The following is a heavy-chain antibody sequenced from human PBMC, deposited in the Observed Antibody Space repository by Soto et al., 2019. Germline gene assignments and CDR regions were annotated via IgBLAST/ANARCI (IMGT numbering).Heavy chain of an antibody. Sequence: SDSQSLIGTVSGGSLGSYYWSWIRQPAGKGLEWVGYVLDTGRANYDAALRSRVSISLDTSNDQGSLELSAVTAADTAVYYCARDGDGRMTTNPYYYNGMDVWGPGTTVTVSS. J-gene: IGHJ6*02. CDR3: ARDGDGRMTTNPYYYNGMDV. CDR1: GGSLGSYY. CDR2: VLDTGRA. V-gene: IGHV4-59*01. D-gene: IGHD4-4*01.